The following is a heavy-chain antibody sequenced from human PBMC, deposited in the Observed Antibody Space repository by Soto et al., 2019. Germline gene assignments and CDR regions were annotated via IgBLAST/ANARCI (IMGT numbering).Heavy chain of an antibody. CDR2: INTNTGNP. CDR3: ARVRSSDKLAFDAFDI. Sequence: ASVKVSCKASGYTFTSYAMNWVRQAPGQGLEWMGWINTNTGNPTYAQGFTGRFVFSLDTSVSTAYLQISSLKAEDTAVYYCARVRSSDKLAFDAFDIWGQGTMVTVSS. CDR1: GYTFTSYA. J-gene: IGHJ3*02. D-gene: IGHD1-1*01. V-gene: IGHV7-4-1*02.